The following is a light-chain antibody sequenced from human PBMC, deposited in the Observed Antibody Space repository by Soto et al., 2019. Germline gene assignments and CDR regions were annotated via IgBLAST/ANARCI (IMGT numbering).Light chain of an antibody. CDR1: QSISIW. V-gene: IGKV1-5*01. CDR2: DAS. Sequence: DIQMTQSPSTLSASAGDRVTITCRASQSISIWLAWYQQKPGKTPKLLINDASTLESGVPSRFTGSGSGTEFTLTINNLQPDDFATYCCQQFNSFPVTFGQGTRLDTK. CDR3: QQFNSFPVT. J-gene: IGKJ5*01.